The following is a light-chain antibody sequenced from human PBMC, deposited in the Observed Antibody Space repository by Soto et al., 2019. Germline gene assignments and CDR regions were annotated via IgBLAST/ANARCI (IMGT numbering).Light chain of an antibody. Sequence: EIVLTQSPGTLSLSPGERTTLSCRASQSVSSSYLAWYQQKPGQAPRLLIYGASNRATGIPDRFSGRGAGTDCTLTSSRLEPEDFAVYYCQQYGSSPRTFGQGTKVDIK. V-gene: IGKV3-20*01. CDR1: QSVSSSY. CDR2: GAS. J-gene: IGKJ1*01. CDR3: QQYGSSPRT.